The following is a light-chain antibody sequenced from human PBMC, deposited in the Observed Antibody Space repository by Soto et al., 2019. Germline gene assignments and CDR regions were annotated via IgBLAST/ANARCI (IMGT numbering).Light chain of an antibody. J-gene: IGLJ3*02. V-gene: IGLV2-14*01. CDR1: SSDVGGHNY. CDR2: DVS. CDR3: NSYTSSSNLV. Sequence: QSVLTQPASVSGSPGQSITISCTGTSSDVGGHNYVSWYQQHPGKAPKLLIYDVSNRPSVVSNRFSGSKSGNTASLTISGLQAEDEADYYCNSYTSSSNLVFGGGTKVTVL.